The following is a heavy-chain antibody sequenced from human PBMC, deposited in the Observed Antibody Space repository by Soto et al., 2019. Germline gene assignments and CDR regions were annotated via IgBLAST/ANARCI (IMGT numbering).Heavy chain of an antibody. CDR1: GYTLTNFD. CDR2: MNAGNGNT. Sequence: GASVKVSCKASGYTLTNFDINWVRQATGQGLEWMGWMNAGNGNTEYSQKFRGRVTITRDTSTSTAYMELSSLRSEDTAVYYCARDQSYYGMDVWGQGTTVPVSS. V-gene: IGHV1-3*01. J-gene: IGHJ6*02. CDR3: ARDQSYYGMDV.